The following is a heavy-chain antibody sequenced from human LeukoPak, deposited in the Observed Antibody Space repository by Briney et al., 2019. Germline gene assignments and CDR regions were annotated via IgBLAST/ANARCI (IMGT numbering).Heavy chain of an antibody. V-gene: IGHV3-48*01. CDR1: GFTFSSYS. D-gene: IGHD3-3*01. Sequence: PGGSLRLSCAASGFTFSSYSMNWVRQAPGKGLEWVSYISSSSSTIYYADSVKGRFTISRDNAKNSLYLQMNSLRAEDTAVYYCAGDRYYDFWSGYSDSHTADYWGQGTLVTVSS. CDR3: AGDRYYDFWSGYSDSHTADY. CDR2: ISSSSSTI. J-gene: IGHJ4*02.